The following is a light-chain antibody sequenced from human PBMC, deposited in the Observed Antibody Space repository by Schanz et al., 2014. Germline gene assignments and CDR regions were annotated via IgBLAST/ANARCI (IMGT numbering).Light chain of an antibody. CDR1: SSNIGAGYD. J-gene: IGLJ3*02. CDR3: QSYDSSLSGFFWV. V-gene: IGLV1-40*01. CDR2: GNS. Sequence: QSVLTQPPSVSGAPGQRVTISCTGSSSNIGAGYDVHWYQQLPGTAPKLLIYGNSNRPSGVPDRFFGSKSGTSASLAITGLQAEDEADYYCQSYDSSLSGFFWVFGGGTKLTVL.